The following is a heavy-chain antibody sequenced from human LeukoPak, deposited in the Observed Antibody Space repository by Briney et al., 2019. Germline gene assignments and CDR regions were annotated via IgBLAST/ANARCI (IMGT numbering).Heavy chain of an antibody. V-gene: IGHV3-48*04. CDR1: GFSFSSYS. Sequence: QPGRSLRLSCAASGFSFSSYSMNWVRQAPGKGLEWVSIISRDSRTIVDADSVKGRFTISRDNAKNSLYLQMNSLRAEDTAVYFCASSPPGGPIDYWARESWSPSPQ. CDR3: ASSPPGGPIDY. J-gene: IGHJ4*02. D-gene: IGHD3-16*01. CDR2: ISRDSRTI.